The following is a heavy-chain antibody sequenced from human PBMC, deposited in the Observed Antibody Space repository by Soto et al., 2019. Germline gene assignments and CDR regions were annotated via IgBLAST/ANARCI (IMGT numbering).Heavy chain of an antibody. CDR2: IYYSGST. V-gene: IGHV4-39*01. D-gene: IGHD3-10*01. CDR3: ARHFQSWSTMVRGVIKGSNYYYYMDV. Sequence: PSETLSLTCTVSGGSISSSSYYWGWIRQPPGKGLEWIGSIYYSGSTYYNPSLKSRVTISVDTSKNQFSLKLSSVTAADTAVYYCARHFQSWSTMVRGVIKGSNYYYYMDVWGKGTTVTVSS. J-gene: IGHJ6*03. CDR1: GGSISSSSYY.